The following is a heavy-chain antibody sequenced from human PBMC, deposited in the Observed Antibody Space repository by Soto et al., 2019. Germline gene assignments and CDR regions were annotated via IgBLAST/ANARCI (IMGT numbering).Heavy chain of an antibody. V-gene: IGHV3-33*01. D-gene: IGHD4-17*01. J-gene: IGHJ3*02. CDR1: GFTFSNYG. CDR2: IWLDGSNE. CDR3: ARPRTTVVTPLDAFDI. Sequence: QAQLVESGGGVVQPGRSLRLSCAASGFTFSNYGMHWVRQAPGKGLEWVALIWLDGSNENYADFVKGRFTISRDNFKNTLYLQMNSLRVEDTAVYYCARPRTTVVTPLDAFDIWGQGTMVTVSS.